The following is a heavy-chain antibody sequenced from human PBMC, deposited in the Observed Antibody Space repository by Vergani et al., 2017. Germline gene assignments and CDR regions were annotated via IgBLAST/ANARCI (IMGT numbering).Heavy chain of an antibody. CDR1: GFTFDDYA. CDR2: ISWNSGSI. Sequence: EVQLVESGGGLVQPGRSLRLSCAASGFTFDDYAMHWVRQAPGKGLEWVSGISWNSGSIGYADSVKGRFTISRDNAKNSLYLQMNSLRAEDTSLDYCAKEMWGRDIVVVPAAILGYYYYGMDVWGQGTTVTVSS. CDR3: AKEMWGRDIVVVPAAILGYYYYGMDV. D-gene: IGHD2-2*02. J-gene: IGHJ6*02. V-gene: IGHV3-9*01.